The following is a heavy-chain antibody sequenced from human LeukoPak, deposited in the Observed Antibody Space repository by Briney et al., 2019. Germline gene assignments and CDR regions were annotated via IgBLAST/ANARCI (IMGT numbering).Heavy chain of an antibody. CDR2: INPSGGST. CDR1: GYTFTSYY. Sequence: GASVKVSCKASGYTFTSYYMHWVRQAPGQGREWMGIINPSGGSTSYAQKFQGRVTMIRYTSTSTVYMELSNLRSEDTAVYYCARGWFGELLDAEYFQHWGQGTLVTVSS. CDR3: ARGWFGELLDAEYFQH. V-gene: IGHV1-46*01. D-gene: IGHD3-10*01. J-gene: IGHJ1*01.